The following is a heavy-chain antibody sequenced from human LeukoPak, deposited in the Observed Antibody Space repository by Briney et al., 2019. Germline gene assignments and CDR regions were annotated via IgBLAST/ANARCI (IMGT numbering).Heavy chain of an antibody. CDR3: ARLPSYYDSSGYYYGARIFDY. D-gene: IGHD3-22*01. CDR1: GGSFSGYY. V-gene: IGHV4-34*01. J-gene: IGHJ4*02. CDR2: INHSGST. Sequence: SETLSLTCAVYGGSFSGYYWSWIRQPPGKGLEWIGEINHSGSTNYNPSLKSRVTISVDTSKNQFSLKLSSVTAADTAVYYCARLPSYYDSSGYYYGARIFDYWGQGTLVTVSS.